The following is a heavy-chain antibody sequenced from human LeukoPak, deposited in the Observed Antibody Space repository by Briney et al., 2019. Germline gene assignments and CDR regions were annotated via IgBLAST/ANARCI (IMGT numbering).Heavy chain of an antibody. J-gene: IGHJ4*02. Sequence: GGSLRLSCAASGFTVSSSYMSWVRQAPGKGLEWVSPIYSGGSTYYAASVKGRFTISRDNSKNTLYLQMNSLRPEDTAVYYCAKGYNYAYEYWGQGTLVTVSS. V-gene: IGHV3-53*01. CDR2: IYSGGST. CDR3: AKGYNYAYEY. CDR1: GFTVSSSY. D-gene: IGHD5-18*01.